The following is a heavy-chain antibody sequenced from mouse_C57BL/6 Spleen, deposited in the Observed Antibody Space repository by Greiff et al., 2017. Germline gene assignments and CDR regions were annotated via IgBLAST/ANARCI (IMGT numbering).Heavy chain of an antibody. D-gene: IGHD4-1*01. CDR2: INPNNGGT. CDR3: ARSRTGFFDY. V-gene: IGHV1-18*01. CDR1: GYTFTDYN. J-gene: IGHJ2*01. Sequence: EVKLQESGPELVKPGASVKIPCKASGYTFTDYNMDWVKQSHGKSLEWIGDINPNNGGTIYNQKFKGKAKLTVDKSSSTAYMERRSLTSEDTAVYYCARSRTGFFDYWGQGTTLTVSS.